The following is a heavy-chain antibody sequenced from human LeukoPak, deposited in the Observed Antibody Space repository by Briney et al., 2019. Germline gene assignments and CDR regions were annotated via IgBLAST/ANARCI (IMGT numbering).Heavy chain of an antibody. J-gene: IGHJ6*03. Sequence: SETLSLTCTVSGGSISSGSYYWSWIRQPAGKGLEWIGRISTSGSTNYNPSLKSRVTISVDTSKNQFSLKLSSVTAADTAVYYCARDLSGDHYYYYYYMDVWGKGTTVTVSS. D-gene: IGHD7-27*01. CDR2: ISTSGST. CDR3: ARDLSGDHYYYYYYMDV. CDR1: GGSISSGSYY. V-gene: IGHV4-61*02.